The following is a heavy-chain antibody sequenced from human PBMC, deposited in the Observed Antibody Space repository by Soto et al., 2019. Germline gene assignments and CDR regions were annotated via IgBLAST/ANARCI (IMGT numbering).Heavy chain of an antibody. Sequence: SGPTLVNPTQTLTLTCTFSGFSLSTSGVGVGWIRQPPGKALEWLALIYWNDDKRYSPSLKSRLTITKDTSKNQVVLTMTNMDPLDTATYYCAHRVTYYYDSSGYYWFDPWGQGTLVTVSS. CDR2: IYWNDDK. J-gene: IGHJ5*02. D-gene: IGHD3-22*01. CDR3: AHRVTYYYDSSGYYWFDP. V-gene: IGHV2-5*01. CDR1: GFSLSTSGVG.